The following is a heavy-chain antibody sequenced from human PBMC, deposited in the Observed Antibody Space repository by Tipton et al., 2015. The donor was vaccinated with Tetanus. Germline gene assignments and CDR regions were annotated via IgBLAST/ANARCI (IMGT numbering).Heavy chain of an antibody. D-gene: IGHD3-10*01. V-gene: IGHV3-11*06. CDR3: ARDEFNGSGSSLGDYYYGMDV. J-gene: IGHJ6*02. CDR2: ISSSSSYT. Sequence: SLRLSCAASGFTFSDYYMSWIRQAPGKGLEWVSYISSSSSYTNYADSVKGRFTISRDNAKNSLYLQMNSLRAEDTAVYYCARDEFNGSGSSLGDYYYGMDVWGQGTTVTVSS. CDR1: GFTFSDYY.